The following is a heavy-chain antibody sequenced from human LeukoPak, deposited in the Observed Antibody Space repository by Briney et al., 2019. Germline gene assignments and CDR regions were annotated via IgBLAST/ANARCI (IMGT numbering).Heavy chain of an antibody. CDR3: ARDREEKARIGGMDV. Sequence: GGSLRLSCAISGFSVSGLSFTDAWVTWVRQAPGKGLEWVSYISDSSSYTYYADSVKGRFTISRDNAKNSLYLQMNSLRAEDTAIYYCARDREEKARIGGMDVWGQGTTVIVSS. J-gene: IGHJ6*02. D-gene: IGHD3-16*01. V-gene: IGHV3-11*05. CDR2: ISDSSSYT. CDR1: GFSVSGLSFTDAW.